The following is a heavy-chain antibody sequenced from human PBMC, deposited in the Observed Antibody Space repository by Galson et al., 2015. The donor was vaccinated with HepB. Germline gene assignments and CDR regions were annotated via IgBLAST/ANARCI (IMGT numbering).Heavy chain of an antibody. V-gene: IGHV3-33*05. J-gene: IGHJ4*02. D-gene: IGHD6-19*01. CDR1: GFAFNSYA. Sequence: SLRLSCAVSGFAFNSYAMHWVRQAPGKGLEWVAIISFDETNEKYADSVKGRFTISRDNSKNTLYLQMNSLRAEDTAIYYCTAPGGWGWFYSDYWGQGTLVTVSS. CDR3: TAPGGWGWFYSDY. CDR2: ISFDETNE.